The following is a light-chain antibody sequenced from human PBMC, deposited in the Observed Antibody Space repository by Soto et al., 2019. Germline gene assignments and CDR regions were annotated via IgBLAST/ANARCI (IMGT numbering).Light chain of an antibody. CDR3: QQYYSIPIT. CDR1: QSVLYNFNNKKY. J-gene: IGKJ5*01. CDR2: WAS. V-gene: IGKV4-1*01. Sequence: DIVMTQSPDSLAVSLGERATINCKSSQSVLYNFNNKKYLAWYQQKPGQPPKLLIYWASTRESGVPDRSSGSGSGTDFTLTIGSLQAEDVTVYYCQQYYSIPITFGQGTRLEI.